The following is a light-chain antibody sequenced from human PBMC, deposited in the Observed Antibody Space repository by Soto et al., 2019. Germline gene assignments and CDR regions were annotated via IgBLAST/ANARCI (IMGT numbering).Light chain of an antibody. CDR1: QSVSSSS. Sequence: EIVLTQSPGTLSLSPGERATLSCRASQSVSSSSLAWYQQKPGQAPRLLLYGASSRATGIPDRFSGSGSGTDFTLTISRLEPEDLAVYYCQQYRTFGQGTKVEIK. J-gene: IGKJ1*01. V-gene: IGKV3-20*01. CDR3: QQYRT. CDR2: GAS.